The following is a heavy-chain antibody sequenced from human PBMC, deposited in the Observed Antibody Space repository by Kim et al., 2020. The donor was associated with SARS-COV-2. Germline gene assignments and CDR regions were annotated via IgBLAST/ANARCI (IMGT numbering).Heavy chain of an antibody. CDR2: IFYTGTT. CDR3: ARLNYSSFYNYFYFDY. CDR1: GASITTNNFY. J-gene: IGHJ4*01. V-gene: IGHV4-39*01. D-gene: IGHD4-4*01. Sequence: SQTLSLTCTVSGASITTNNFYWAWVRQPPGKGLEWLGTIFYTGTTYFNPSLQSRLTLSVDPSTNQFSLRLSSVTAADTAVYYCARLNYSSFYNYFYFDYW.